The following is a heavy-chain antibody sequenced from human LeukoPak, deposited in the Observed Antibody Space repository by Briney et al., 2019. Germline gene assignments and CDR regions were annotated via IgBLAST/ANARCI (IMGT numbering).Heavy chain of an antibody. V-gene: IGHV3-11*01. J-gene: IGHJ5*02. CDR3: ARGGVFGATYSWFDP. Sequence: PGGSLRLSCAASGFIFSDYYMTWIRQAPGKGLEWLSYISSTDTTMYHADSVKGRFTVSRDDAKNSLYLQMDSLRAEDTAVYYCARGGVFGATYSWFDPWGQGTLVTVSS. CDR1: GFIFSDYY. D-gene: IGHD3-3*01. CDR2: ISSTDTTM.